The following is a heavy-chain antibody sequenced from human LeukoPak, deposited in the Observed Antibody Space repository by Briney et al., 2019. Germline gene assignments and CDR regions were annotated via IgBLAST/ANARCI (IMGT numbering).Heavy chain of an antibody. J-gene: IGHJ5*02. D-gene: IGHD1-1*01. CDR2: ISPYNGNT. Sequence: DSVTVSCKASGYTFTSNGISWVRQAHGQGSEWEGWISPYNGNTNYAQNLQGRVTITTDTSTSTAYMQLRSLRSDDPAVYYCARLATGTTGVWFDPWGQGTLVTVSS. CDR1: GYTFTSNG. CDR3: ARLATGTTGVWFDP. V-gene: IGHV1-18*01.